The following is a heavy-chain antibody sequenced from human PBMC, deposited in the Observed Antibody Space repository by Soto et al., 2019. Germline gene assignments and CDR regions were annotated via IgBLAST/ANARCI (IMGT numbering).Heavy chain of an antibody. CDR1: GFTFSSYW. J-gene: IGHJ6*02. CDR3: ARRASAGRGWDV. CDR2: IKQDGSEK. Sequence: EVQLVESGGGLVQPGGSLRLSCAASGFTFSSYWMSWVRQAPVKGLEWVGNIKQDGSEKNYVDFMEGRFTISRDNAENSLYLQKNSLRAEDTAVYYCARRASAGRGWDVWGQGTTVVVSS. V-gene: IGHV3-7*01. D-gene: IGHD6-13*01.